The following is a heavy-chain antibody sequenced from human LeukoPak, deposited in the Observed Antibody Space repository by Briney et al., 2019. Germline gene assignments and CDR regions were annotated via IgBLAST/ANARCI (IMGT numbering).Heavy chain of an antibody. J-gene: IGHJ4*02. CDR2: IRYDGSNK. CDR1: GFTFSSYG. V-gene: IGHV3-30*02. CDR3: AKAYCASTICYGGGKIDY. D-gene: IGHD2-2*01. Sequence: GGSLRLSCGASGFTFSSYGMHWVRQAPGKGPEWVAFIRYDGSNKYYADYVKGRFTISRDDSKNTLYLQMNSLRVEDTAVYYCAKAYCASTICYGGGKIDYWGQGTLVTVSS.